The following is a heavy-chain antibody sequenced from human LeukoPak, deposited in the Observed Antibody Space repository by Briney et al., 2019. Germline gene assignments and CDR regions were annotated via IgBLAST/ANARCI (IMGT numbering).Heavy chain of an antibody. CDR1: GFIVSSNY. D-gene: IGHD6-19*01. V-gene: IGHV3-53*01. CDR3: ASPSSGQSFDI. J-gene: IGHJ3*02. Sequence: GGSLRLSCAASGFIVSSNYMNWVRQAPGKRLEWVSVIYTGGSTSYADSVKGRFTISRDNSKNTLYLQMHSLRAEDTAVYYCASPSSGQSFDIWGQGTMVTVSS. CDR2: IYTGGST.